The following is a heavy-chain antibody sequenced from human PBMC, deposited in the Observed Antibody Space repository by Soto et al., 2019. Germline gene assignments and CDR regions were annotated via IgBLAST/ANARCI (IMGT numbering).Heavy chain of an antibody. D-gene: IGHD3-10*01. V-gene: IGHV2-5*01. Sequence: ESGPTLVNPXQTLTLTCTFSGFSLSTSGVGVVWIRQPPGKALEYLGVIYWNDDKRYRPSLKSRLTITKDTSKNQVVLTMTNMDPVDTATYYCAREARMVRGVIPYYNGMDVWGQGTTVTVSS. J-gene: IGHJ6*02. CDR3: AREARMVRGVIPYYNGMDV. CDR1: GFSLSTSGVG. CDR2: IYWNDDK.